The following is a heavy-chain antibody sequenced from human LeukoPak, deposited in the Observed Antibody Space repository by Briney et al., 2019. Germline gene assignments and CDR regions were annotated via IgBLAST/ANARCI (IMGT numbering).Heavy chain of an antibody. CDR1: GFTLSSYE. J-gene: IGHJ4*02. CDR3: ARGPYSSNWYVDY. CDR2: ISRTGNSI. D-gene: IGHD6-13*01. V-gene: IGHV3-48*03. Sequence: PGGSLILSCAASGFTLSSYEMNWVRLAPGKGLEWISYISRTGNSIYYADSVKGRFTISRDSAKNSLYLQMNSLRAEDTAVYYCARGPYSSNWYVDYWGQGTLVTVAS.